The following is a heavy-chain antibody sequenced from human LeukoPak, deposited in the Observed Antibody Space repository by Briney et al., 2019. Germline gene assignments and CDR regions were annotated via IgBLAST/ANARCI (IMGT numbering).Heavy chain of an antibody. Sequence: GASVKVSCKVSGYTFTSYGISWVRQAPGQGLEWMGWISAYNGNTNYAQKLQGRVTMTTDTSTSTAYMELRSLRSDDTAVYYCARGRPGSVRAPTNYWGQGTLVTVSS. CDR2: ISAYNGNT. CDR3: ARGRPGSVRAPTNY. D-gene: IGHD1-14*01. CDR1: GYTFTSYG. J-gene: IGHJ4*02. V-gene: IGHV1-18*01.